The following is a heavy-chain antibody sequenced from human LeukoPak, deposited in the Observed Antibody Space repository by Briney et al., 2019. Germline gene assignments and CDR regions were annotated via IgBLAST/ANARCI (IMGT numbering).Heavy chain of an antibody. V-gene: IGHV3-48*03. J-gene: IGHJ4*02. D-gene: IGHD3-3*01. CDR3: ARVSGEYYDFWSGYYDSFDY. CDR1: GFTLSNYA. CDR2: ISSSGSTI. Sequence: GGSLRLSCAASGFTLSNYAMNWVRQAPGKGLEWVSYISSSGSTIYYADSVKGRFTISRDNAKNSLYLQMNSLRAEDTAVYYCARVSGEYYDFWSGYYDSFDYWGQGTLVTVSS.